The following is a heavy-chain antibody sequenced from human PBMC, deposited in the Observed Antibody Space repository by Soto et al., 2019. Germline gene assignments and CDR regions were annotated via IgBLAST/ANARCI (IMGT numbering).Heavy chain of an antibody. D-gene: IGHD3-3*01. CDR3: ATDPLYYDFWSGYPLARKRHFQH. J-gene: IGHJ1*01. Sequence: ASVKVSCKVSGYTLTELSMHWVRQAPGKGLEWMGGFDPEDGETIYAQKFQGRVTMTEDTSTDTAYMELSSLRSEDTAVYYCATDPLYYDFWSGYPLARKRHFQHWGQGTLVTVSS. CDR1: GYTLTELS. CDR2: FDPEDGET. V-gene: IGHV1-24*01.